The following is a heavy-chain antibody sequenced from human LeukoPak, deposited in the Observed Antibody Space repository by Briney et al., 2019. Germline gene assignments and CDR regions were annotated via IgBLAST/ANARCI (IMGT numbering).Heavy chain of an antibody. Sequence: ASVKVSCKASGYTFTNYAMNWLRQAPGQRLEWMGWINAGNGNTKSSQRFQDRVTITRDTSASTAYMELNSLRSEDTAVYYCTRGIWSIDNKDYYFDYWGQGSLVTVSS. CDR3: TRGIWSIDNKDYYFDY. J-gene: IGHJ4*02. D-gene: IGHD2-21*01. CDR1: GYTFTNYA. CDR2: INAGNGNT. V-gene: IGHV1-3*01.